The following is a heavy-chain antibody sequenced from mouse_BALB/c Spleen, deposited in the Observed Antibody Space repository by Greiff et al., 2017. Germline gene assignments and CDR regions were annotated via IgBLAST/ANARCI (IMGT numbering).Heavy chain of an antibody. CDR2: IWSGGST. Sequence: VQLQESGPGLVQPSQSLSITCTVSGFSLTSYGVHWVRQSPGKGLEWLGVIWSGGSTDYNAAFISRLSISKDNSKSQVFFKMNSLQANDTAIYCCARMGVAWFAYWGQGTLVTVSA. J-gene: IGHJ3*01. CDR3: ARMGVAWFAY. V-gene: IGHV2-2*02. CDR1: GFSLTSYG.